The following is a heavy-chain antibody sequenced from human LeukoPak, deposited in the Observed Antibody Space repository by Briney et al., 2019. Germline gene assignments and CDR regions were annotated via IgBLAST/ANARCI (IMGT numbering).Heavy chain of an antibody. CDR1: AGSITSFY. V-gene: IGHV4-59*08. J-gene: IGHJ4*02. CDR2: MFYSGST. Sequence: SETLSLTCTVSAGSITSFYWSWIRQPPGKGLEWIGYMFYSGSTNYNPSLKNRVTISVDTSKNQFSLILNSVTAADTAVYYCARQGFGSGWYYYFDYWGQGTLVTVSS. D-gene: IGHD6-19*01. CDR3: ARQGFGSGWYYYFDY.